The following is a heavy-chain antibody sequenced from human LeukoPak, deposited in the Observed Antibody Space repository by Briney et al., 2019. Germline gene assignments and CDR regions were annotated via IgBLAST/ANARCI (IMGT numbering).Heavy chain of an antibody. CDR1: GCTFKTYW. J-gene: IGHJ3*02. D-gene: IGHD4-23*01. V-gene: IGHV3-74*01. CDR2: SNSDGSST. Sequence: GGSLRLSCAASGCTFKTYWMHWVRQAPGKGLVWVSHSNSDGSSTSYADSVRGRFTISRDNAKNTLYLQMNSLRAEDRAVYYCARDLKGPVNDVFDMWGQGTMVTVSS. CDR3: ARDLKGPVNDVFDM.